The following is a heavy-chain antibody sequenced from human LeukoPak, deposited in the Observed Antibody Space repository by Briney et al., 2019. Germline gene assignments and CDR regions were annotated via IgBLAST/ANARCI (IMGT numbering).Heavy chain of an antibody. CDR3: AKVALNYYGSGSYYGMDV. CDR1: GFTFSSYA. Sequence: PGGSLRLSCAASGFTFSSYAMGWARQAPGKGLEWVSAISGSGGSTYYADSVKGRFTISRDNSKNTLYLQMNSLRAEDTAVYYCAKVALNYYGSGSYYGMDVWGQGTTVTASS. CDR2: ISGSGGST. D-gene: IGHD3-10*01. V-gene: IGHV3-23*01. J-gene: IGHJ6*02.